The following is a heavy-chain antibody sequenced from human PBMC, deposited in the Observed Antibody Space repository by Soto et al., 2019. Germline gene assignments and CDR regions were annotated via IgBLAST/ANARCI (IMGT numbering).Heavy chain of an antibody. Sequence: QLQLHESGPGLVKPSETLSLTCAVSGDSISGYYWTWIRQPPGKGLEWVGSISYSGTTDYNPSLRSRVSLSVDTSKNQFSRKLRSVTAADTAVYYWARHRVATPVYCGQGTVVTASS. CDR1: GDSISGYY. V-gene: IGHV4-39*01. CDR3: ARHRVATPVY. CDR2: ISYSGTT. J-gene: IGHJ4*02. D-gene: IGHD2-15*01.